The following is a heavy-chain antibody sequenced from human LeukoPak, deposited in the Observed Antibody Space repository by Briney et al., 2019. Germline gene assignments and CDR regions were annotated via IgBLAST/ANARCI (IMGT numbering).Heavy chain of an antibody. Sequence: PGGSLRLSCAASGFTFSSYWMHWVRQAPGKGLVWVSRINSDGSSTSYADSVKGRFTISGDNAKNTLYLQMNSLRAEDTAVYYCARAPQGQWLDQMVVNYFDYWGQGTLVTVSS. D-gene: IGHD6-19*01. V-gene: IGHV3-74*01. J-gene: IGHJ4*02. CDR1: GFTFSSYW. CDR3: ARAPQGQWLDQMVVNYFDY. CDR2: INSDGSST.